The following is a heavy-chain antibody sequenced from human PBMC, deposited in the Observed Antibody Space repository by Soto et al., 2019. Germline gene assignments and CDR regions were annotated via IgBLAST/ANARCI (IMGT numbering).Heavy chain of an antibody. CDR3: AKGSVGYYYDSSGYPPFDY. CDR1: GFTFSSYA. CDR2: ISGSGGST. Sequence: EVQLLESGGGLVQPGGSLRLSCAASGFTFSSYAMSWVRQAPGKGLEWVSAISGSGGSTYYADSVKGRFTISRDNSKNTLYLQINSLRAEDTAVYYCAKGSVGYYYDSSGYPPFDYWGHGTLVTVSS. D-gene: IGHD3-22*01. J-gene: IGHJ4*01. V-gene: IGHV3-23*01.